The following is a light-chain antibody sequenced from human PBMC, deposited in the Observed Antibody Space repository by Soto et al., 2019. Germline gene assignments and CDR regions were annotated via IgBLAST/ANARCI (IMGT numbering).Light chain of an antibody. Sequence: QSALTQPPSASGSPGQSVTISCTGTSSDVGGYNYVSWYQQHPGKAPQLLIYAVSERPSGVPDRFSGSKPGNTASLTVSGLQAADEADYYCSSYAGSNNLVFGSGTKV. CDR2: AVS. CDR3: SSYAGSNNLV. J-gene: IGLJ1*01. V-gene: IGLV2-8*01. CDR1: SSDVGGYNY.